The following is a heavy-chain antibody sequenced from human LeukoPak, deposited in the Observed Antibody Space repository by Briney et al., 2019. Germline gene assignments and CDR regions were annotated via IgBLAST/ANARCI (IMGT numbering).Heavy chain of an antibody. CDR1: GGTFSSYA. CDR3: ARDLSAYYDSSGYSHFDY. CDR2: ISTYNGNT. V-gene: IGHV1-18*01. D-gene: IGHD3-22*01. Sequence: ASVKVSCKASGGTFSSYAISWVRQAPGQGLEWMGWISTYNGNTNYAQKLQGRVTMTTDTSTSTAYMELRSLRSDDTAVYYCARDLSAYYDSSGYSHFDYWGQGTLVTVSS. J-gene: IGHJ4*02.